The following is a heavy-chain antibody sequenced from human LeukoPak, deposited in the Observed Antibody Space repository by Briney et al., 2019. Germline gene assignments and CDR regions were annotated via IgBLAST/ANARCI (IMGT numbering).Heavy chain of an antibody. J-gene: IGHJ4*02. D-gene: IGHD4-17*01. Sequence: GGSLRLSCAASGFTLGTYWMHWVRQAPGKGLVWVSRISPEGNTINYADSVSGRFTISKDNAKNTLYLQMNSLRAEDTAVYFCARDPGVTTYYFDSWGQGTLVTVSS. CDR3: ARDPGVTTYYFDS. V-gene: IGHV3-74*01. CDR2: ISPEGNTI. CDR1: GFTLGTYW.